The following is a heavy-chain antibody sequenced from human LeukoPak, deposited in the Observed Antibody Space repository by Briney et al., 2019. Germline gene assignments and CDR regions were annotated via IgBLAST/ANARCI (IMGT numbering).Heavy chain of an antibody. J-gene: IGHJ4*02. V-gene: IGHV4-34*01. CDR3: ARCLYYYDSSGYQRVPSTQNFDY. D-gene: IGHD3-22*01. CDR2: INHSGST. Sequence: KPSETLSLTCAVYGGSFSGYYWSWIRQPPGKGLEWIGEINHSGSTNYNPSLKSRVTISVDTSKNQFSLKLSSVTAADTAVYYCARCLYYYDSSGYQRVPSTQNFDYWGQGTLVTVSS. CDR1: GGSFSGYY.